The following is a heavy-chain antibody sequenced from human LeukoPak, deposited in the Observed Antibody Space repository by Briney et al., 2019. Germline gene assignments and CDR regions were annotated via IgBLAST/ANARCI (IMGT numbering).Heavy chain of an antibody. D-gene: IGHD3-3*01. Sequence: GGSLRLSCAASGFTFSSYWMYWVRQAPGKGLVWVSRINSDGSSTSYADSVKGRFTISRDNAKNTLYLQMNSLRAEDTAVYYCARVSDFWSGYFDYWGQGTLVTVSS. CDR1: GFTFSSYW. V-gene: IGHV3-74*01. J-gene: IGHJ4*02. CDR2: INSDGSST. CDR3: ARVSDFWSGYFDY.